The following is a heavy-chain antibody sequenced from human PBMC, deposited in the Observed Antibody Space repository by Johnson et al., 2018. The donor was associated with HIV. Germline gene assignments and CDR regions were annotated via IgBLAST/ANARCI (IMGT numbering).Heavy chain of an antibody. CDR3: AKDLTHSYDAFDI. D-gene: IGHD1-26*01. CDR1: GLIFSRSW. CDR2: SNSDGSST. Sequence: VQLVESGGGLVQPGGSLRLSCAASGLIFSRSWMHWVRQAPGEGLVWVSRSNSDGSSTSYADSVQGRFTISRDNAKNSLYLQMNSLRAEDTALYYCAKDLTHSYDAFDIWGQGTMVTVSS. J-gene: IGHJ3*02. V-gene: IGHV3-74*01.